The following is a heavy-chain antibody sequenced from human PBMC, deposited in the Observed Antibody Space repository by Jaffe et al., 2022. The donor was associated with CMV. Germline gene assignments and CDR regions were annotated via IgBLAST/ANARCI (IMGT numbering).Heavy chain of an antibody. V-gene: IGHV1-69*09. CDR2: IIPILGIA. CDR1: GGTFSSYA. J-gene: IGHJ4*02. CDR3: AIAAAGVHYFDY. D-gene: IGHD6-13*01. Sequence: QVQLVQSGAEVKKPGSSVKVSCKASGGTFSSYAISWVRQAPGQGLEWMGRIIPILGIANYAQKFQGRVTITADKSTSTAYMELSSLRSEDTAVYYCAIAAAGVHYFDYWGQGTLVTVSS.